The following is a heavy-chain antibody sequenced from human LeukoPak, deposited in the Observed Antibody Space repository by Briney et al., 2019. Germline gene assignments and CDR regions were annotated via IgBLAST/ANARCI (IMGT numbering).Heavy chain of an antibody. Sequence: GASVKVSCKVSGYTLTELSMHWVRQAPGKGLEWMGGFDPEDGETIYAQKFQGRVTMTRDTSTSTVYMELSSLRSEDTAVYYCARDAMSSVTTSPYYFDYWGQGTLVTVSS. CDR3: ARDAMSSVTTSPYYFDY. J-gene: IGHJ4*02. CDR2: FDPEDGET. V-gene: IGHV1-24*01. D-gene: IGHD4-17*01. CDR1: GYTLTELS.